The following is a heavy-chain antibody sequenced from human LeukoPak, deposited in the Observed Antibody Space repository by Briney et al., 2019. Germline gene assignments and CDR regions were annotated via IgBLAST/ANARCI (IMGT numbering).Heavy chain of an antibody. CDR3: ARVFSSSFYSFDS. CDR1: GYSFANYW. D-gene: IGHD6-6*01. Sequence: GESLKISCKGFGYSFANYWIGWVRQMPGKGLEWMGIIYPADSDTRYSPSFQGQVTISADKSISTAYLQWSSLKASDTAMYYCARVFSSSFYSFDSWGQGTLVTVSS. CDR2: IYPADSDT. J-gene: IGHJ4*02. V-gene: IGHV5-51*01.